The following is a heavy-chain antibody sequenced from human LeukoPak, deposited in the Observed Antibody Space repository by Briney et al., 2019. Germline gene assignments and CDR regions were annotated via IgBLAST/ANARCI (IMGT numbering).Heavy chain of an antibody. V-gene: IGHV3-21*01. CDR3: ARRSGSFDPFDAFDI. D-gene: IGHD1-26*01. CDR2: ISSSSYI. Sequence: PGGSLRLSCAASGFTFSSYSTNWVRQAPGKGLEWVSSISSSSYIYYADSVKGRFTISRDNAKNSLYLQMNSLRAEDTAVYYCARRSGSFDPFDAFDIWGQGTMVTVSS. J-gene: IGHJ3*02. CDR1: GFTFSSYS.